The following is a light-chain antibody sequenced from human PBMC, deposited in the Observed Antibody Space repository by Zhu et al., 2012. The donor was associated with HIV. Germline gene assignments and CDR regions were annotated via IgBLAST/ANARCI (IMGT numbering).Light chain of an antibody. V-gene: IGKV3-20*01. Sequence: EIVLTQSPGTLALSPGERATLSCRASQTVRSGYLAWYQQKPGQAPRLLLHDVSTRATGFPDRFSGSGSGTDFTLTISRLEPEDFAVYSCRQYANSPYTFGQGTKLEI. CDR2: DVS. CDR3: RQYANSPYT. CDR1: QTVRSGY. J-gene: IGKJ2*01.